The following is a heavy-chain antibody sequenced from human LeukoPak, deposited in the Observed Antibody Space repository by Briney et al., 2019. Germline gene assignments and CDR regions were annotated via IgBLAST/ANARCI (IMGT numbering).Heavy chain of an antibody. CDR3: AKFTLGASGSYYSPYYFDY. CDR1: GFTFSSYA. J-gene: IGHJ4*02. V-gene: IGHV3-23*01. CDR2: ISGSGGST. D-gene: IGHD3-10*01. Sequence: PGGSLRLSCAASGFTFSSYAMSWGRQAPGKGLEWVSAISGSGGSTYYADSVKGLFTISRDNSKNTLYLQMNSLRAEDTAVYYCAKFTLGASGSYYSPYYFDYWGQGTLVTVSS.